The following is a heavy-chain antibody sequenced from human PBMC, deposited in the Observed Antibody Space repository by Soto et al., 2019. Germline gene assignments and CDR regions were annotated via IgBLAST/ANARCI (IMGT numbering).Heavy chain of an antibody. V-gene: IGHV4-4*02. D-gene: IGHD1-26*01. CDR1: GGYISSSSW. J-gene: IGHJ1*01. Sequence: SETLSLTCTVSGGYISSSSWWSWVRQPPGKGLEWIGEIYHSGSTNYNPSLKSRVTISVDKSKNQFSLKLSSVTAADTAVYYCARDRGGIVGATSKYFQHWGQGTLVTVSS. CDR3: ARDRGGIVGATSKYFQH. CDR2: IYHSGST.